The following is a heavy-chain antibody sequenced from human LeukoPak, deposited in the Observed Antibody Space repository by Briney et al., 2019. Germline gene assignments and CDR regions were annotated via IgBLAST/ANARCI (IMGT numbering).Heavy chain of an antibody. Sequence: ASVKVSCKASGYTFTGYYMHWVRQAPGQGLEWMGWINPNSGGTNYAQKFQGGVTMTRDTSISTAYMELSRLRSDDTAVYYCARVYSSSAPSGMDVWGQGTTVTVSS. CDR2: INPNSGGT. CDR1: GYTFTGYY. V-gene: IGHV1-2*02. D-gene: IGHD6-6*01. CDR3: ARVYSSSAPSGMDV. J-gene: IGHJ6*02.